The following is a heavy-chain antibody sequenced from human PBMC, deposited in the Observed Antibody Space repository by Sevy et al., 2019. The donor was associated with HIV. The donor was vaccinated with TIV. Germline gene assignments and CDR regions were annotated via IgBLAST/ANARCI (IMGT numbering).Heavy chain of an antibody. V-gene: IGHV4-30-2*01. D-gene: IGHD4-17*01. Sequence: SETLSLTCAVSGGSISSGVYSWNWIRQPPGKGLEWIGYIFHSGHTYYNPSLKSRLTISLDMSKNQFSLKMNSVTAADTAVYYCARDGGTLTTPGAFDFWGQGTMVTVSS. CDR2: IFHSGHT. CDR1: GGSISSGVYS. J-gene: IGHJ3*01. CDR3: ARDGGTLTTPGAFDF.